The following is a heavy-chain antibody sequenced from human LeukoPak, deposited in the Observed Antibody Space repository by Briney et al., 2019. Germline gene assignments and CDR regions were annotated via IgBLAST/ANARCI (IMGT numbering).Heavy chain of an antibody. CDR2: INPNSGGT. J-gene: IGHJ4*02. D-gene: IGHD5-18*01. V-gene: IGHV1-2*02. Sequence: ASVKVSCKASGYTFTGYYMHWVRQAPGQGLEWMGWINPNSGGTNYAQKFQGRVTMTRDTSISTAYMELSRLSFDDTAVYYCARGYSYGPADYWGQGPLVPVSS. CDR3: ARGYSYGPADY. CDR1: GYTFTGYY.